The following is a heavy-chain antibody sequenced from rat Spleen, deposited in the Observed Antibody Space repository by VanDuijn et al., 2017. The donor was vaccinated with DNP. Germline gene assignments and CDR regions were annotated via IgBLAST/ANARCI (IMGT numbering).Heavy chain of an antibody. V-gene: IGHV5-31*01. J-gene: IGHJ2*01. CDR3: ASWAPIAPLSTSNY. CDR2: MTRSGGST. Sequence: EVQLVESGGDLVQPGRSLKVSCVASGFTFSNYWMAWIRQVPGKGLEWVASMTRSGGSTFYPDSVKGRFTVSRDNVRNTLYLQMNSLRSEDTATYYCASWAPIAPLSTSNYWGQGVMVTVSS. CDR1: GFTFSNYW. D-gene: IGHD1-2*01.